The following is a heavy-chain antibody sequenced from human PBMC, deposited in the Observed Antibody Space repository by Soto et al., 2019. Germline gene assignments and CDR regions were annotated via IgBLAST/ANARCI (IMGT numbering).Heavy chain of an antibody. CDR1: GGSISSYY. CDR3: ARVRRGYSYGYYFDY. V-gene: IGHV4-59*01. J-gene: IGHJ4*02. CDR2: IYYSGST. Sequence: QVQLQESGPGLVKPSETLSLTCTVSGGSISSYYWSWIRQPPGKGLEWIGYIYYSGSTNYNPSLKSRVTXPXXXSXHQFSLKLSSVTAADTAVYYCARVRRGYSYGYYFDYWGQGTLVTVSS. D-gene: IGHD5-18*01.